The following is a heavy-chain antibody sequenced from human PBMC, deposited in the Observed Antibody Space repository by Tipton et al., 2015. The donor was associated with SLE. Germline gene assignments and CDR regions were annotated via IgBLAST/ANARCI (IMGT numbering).Heavy chain of an antibody. V-gene: IGHV3-21*03. Sequence: SLRLSCAASGFTFDDYTMHWVRQAPGKGLEWVSSISSSSSYIYYADSVKGRFTISRDNAKNSLYLQMNSLRAEDTAVYYCARSTCGGDCYFDYWGQGTLVTVSS. CDR3: ARSTCGGDCYFDY. J-gene: IGHJ4*02. CDR2: ISSSSSYI. D-gene: IGHD2-21*01. CDR1: GFTFDDYT.